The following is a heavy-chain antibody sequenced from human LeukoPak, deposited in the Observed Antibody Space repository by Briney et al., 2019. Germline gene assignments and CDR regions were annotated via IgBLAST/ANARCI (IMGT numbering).Heavy chain of an antibody. D-gene: IGHD3-22*01. CDR2: INPDSGGT. CDR1: GYIFTAYY. V-gene: IGHV1-2*02. Sequence: ASVKVSCKASGYIFTAYYMHWVRQAPGQGLEWMGWINPDSGGTNYAQKFQGRVTMTTDTSINTAYMELSRLRSDDTAVYYCARDFFNGYYYDTSGYYDRYFDYWGQGTLVTVSS. CDR3: ARDFFNGYYYDTSGYYDRYFDY. J-gene: IGHJ4*02.